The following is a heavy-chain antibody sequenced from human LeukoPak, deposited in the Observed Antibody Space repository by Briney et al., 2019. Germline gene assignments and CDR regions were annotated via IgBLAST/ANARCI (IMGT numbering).Heavy chain of an antibody. CDR2: INHSGST. Sequence: SETLSLTCAVYGGSFSGYYWSWIRQPPGKGLEWIGEINHSGSTNYNPSLKSRVTISVDTSKNQFSLKLSSVTAAGTAVYYCARGGVAGTTSPPPYVHHEYFQHWGQGTLVTVSS. CDR3: ARGGVAGTTSPPPYVHHEYFQH. V-gene: IGHV4-34*01. D-gene: IGHD6-19*01. J-gene: IGHJ1*01. CDR1: GGSFSGYY.